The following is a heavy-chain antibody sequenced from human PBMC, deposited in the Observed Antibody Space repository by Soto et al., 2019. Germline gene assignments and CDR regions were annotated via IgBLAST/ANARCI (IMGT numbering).Heavy chain of an antibody. Sequence: SQTLSLTFAISGDSVSGNSAAWNWIRQSRSRGLEWLGRTYYRSRWYNDYAVSVKSRITVTPDTSKNQFSLHLNSVTPEDTAVYYCASEFPYYVSSDSYLDYWGQGALVTVSS. D-gene: IGHD3-16*01. CDR1: GDSVSGNSAA. CDR2: TYYRSRWYN. J-gene: IGHJ4*02. V-gene: IGHV6-1*01. CDR3: ASEFPYYVSSDSYLDY.